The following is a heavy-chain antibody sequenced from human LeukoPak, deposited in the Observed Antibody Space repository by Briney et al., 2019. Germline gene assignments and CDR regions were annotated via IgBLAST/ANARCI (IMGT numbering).Heavy chain of an antibody. J-gene: IGHJ5*02. CDR3: ARDRLQLQS. D-gene: IGHD1-1*01. V-gene: IGHV4-61*01. CDR1: DDSISSGSYY. Sequence: PSETLSLTCTVSDDSISSGSYYWNWIRQPPGKGLEWIGYIYYTGNTNYNPSLKSRVTISVDTSKNQFSLKLSPVTAADTAVYYCARDRLQLQSWGQGTPVTVSS. CDR2: IYYTGNT.